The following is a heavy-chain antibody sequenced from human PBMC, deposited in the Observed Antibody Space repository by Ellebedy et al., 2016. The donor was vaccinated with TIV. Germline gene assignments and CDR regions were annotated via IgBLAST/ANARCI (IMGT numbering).Heavy chain of an antibody. CDR3: AKDYYYDTIGYGDDSFHT. D-gene: IGHD3-22*01. CDR1: GFVFSSYS. CDR2: ITGSGDTT. J-gene: IGHJ3*02. Sequence: GESLKISCAASGFVFSSYSMNWVRQTPGKGLDWVSTITGSGDTTYYAESVKGRFTISRDNSKNTLYLRMSSLRAEDTAIYYCAKDYYYDTIGYGDDSFHTWGQGTKVTVSS. V-gene: IGHV3-23*01.